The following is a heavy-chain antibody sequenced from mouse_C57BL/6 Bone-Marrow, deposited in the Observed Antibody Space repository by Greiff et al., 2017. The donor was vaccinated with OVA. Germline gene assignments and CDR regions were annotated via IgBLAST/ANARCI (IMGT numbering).Heavy chain of an antibody. CDR2: IDPENGDT. CDR1: GFNIKDDY. CDR3: TTFTTVVAKALDY. V-gene: IGHV14-4*01. Sequence: VQLQQSGAELVRPGASVKLSCTASGFNIKDDYMHWVKQRPEQGLEWIGWIDPENGDTEYGSKFKGKATITEGTSSHTAYLQRSILTSEDTAVYYCTTFTTVVAKALDYWGQGTSVTVSS. J-gene: IGHJ4*01. D-gene: IGHD1-1*01.